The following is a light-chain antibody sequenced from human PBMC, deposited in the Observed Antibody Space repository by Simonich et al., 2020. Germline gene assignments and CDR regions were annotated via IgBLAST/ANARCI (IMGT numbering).Light chain of an antibody. CDR3: CSYAGSSTLV. CDR2: EGS. V-gene: IGLV2-23*01. Sequence: QSALTQPASVSGSPGQSITISCTGTSSDVGGYNYVSWYQQHPGKAPKLMIYEGSKRPSGVSNRFSCSKSCNTASLTIAGLQAEDEADYYCCSYAGSSTLVFGGGTKLTVL. J-gene: IGLJ2*01. CDR1: SSDVGGYNY.